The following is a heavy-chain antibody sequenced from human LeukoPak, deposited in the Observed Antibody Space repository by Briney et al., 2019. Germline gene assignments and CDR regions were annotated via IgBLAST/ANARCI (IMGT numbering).Heavy chain of an antibody. J-gene: IGHJ5*02. CDR3: AALVGSYHNWFDP. CDR2: FDPEDGET. CDR1: GGTFSSYA. D-gene: IGHD1-26*01. V-gene: IGHV1-24*01. Sequence: ASVKVSCKASGGTFSSYAISWVRQAPGKGLEWMGGFDPEDGETIYAQKFQGRVTMTEDTSTDTAYMELSSLRSEDTAVYYCAALVGSYHNWFDPWGQGTLVTVSS.